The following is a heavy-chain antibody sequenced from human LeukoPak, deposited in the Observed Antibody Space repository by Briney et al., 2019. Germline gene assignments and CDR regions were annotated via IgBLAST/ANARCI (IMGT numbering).Heavy chain of an antibody. CDR3: AKGQLYGGNSNWFDP. D-gene: IGHD4-23*01. CDR1: GFTFDDYA. V-gene: IGHV3-9*01. J-gene: IGHJ5*02. CDR2: ISGNNGSI. Sequence: TGGSLRLSCAASGFTFDDYAMHWVRQAPGKGLEWVSGISGNNGSIGYADSVKGRFTISRDNAKNSLYLQMNSLRAEDTALYYCAKGQLYGGNSNWFDPWGQGTLVTVSS.